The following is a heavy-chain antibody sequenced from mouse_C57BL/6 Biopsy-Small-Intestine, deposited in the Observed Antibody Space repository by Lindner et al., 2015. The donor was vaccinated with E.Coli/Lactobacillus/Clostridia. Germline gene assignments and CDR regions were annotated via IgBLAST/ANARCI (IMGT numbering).Heavy chain of an antibody. CDR1: GYTFSNYW. D-gene: IGHD2-3*01. CDR2: IYPGDGDT. J-gene: IGHJ4*01. Sequence: VQLQESGAELVKPGASVKISCKASGYTFSNYWMNWVKQRPGKGLEWIGQIYPGDGDTNYNGKFKGKATLTADKSSSTAYMQLSSLTSEDSAVYFCADGYYGGFPYWGQGTSVTVSS. CDR3: ADGYYGGFPY. V-gene: IGHV1-80*01.